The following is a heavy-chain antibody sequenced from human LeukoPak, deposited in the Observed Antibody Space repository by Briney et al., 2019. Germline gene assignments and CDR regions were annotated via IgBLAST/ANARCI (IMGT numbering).Heavy chain of an antibody. CDR2: IYYSGST. Sequence: SETLSLTCTVSGGSISTYFWSWIRQPPGKGLEWIGYIYYSGSTNYNPSLKSRVIISVDTSMNQFSLKLSSVTAADTAVYYCTRGQGIIDAFDIWGQGTVVTVSS. V-gene: IGHV4-59*01. D-gene: IGHD2/OR15-2a*01. CDR1: GGSISTYF. J-gene: IGHJ3*02. CDR3: TRGQGIIDAFDI.